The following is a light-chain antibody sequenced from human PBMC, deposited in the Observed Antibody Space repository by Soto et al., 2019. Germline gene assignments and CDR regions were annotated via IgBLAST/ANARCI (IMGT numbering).Light chain of an antibody. CDR3: QQRSNWPPQFT. Sequence: EIVLTQSPATLSLSPGERATISCRASQSVSSYLAWYQQKPGQAPRLLIYDASNRATGIPARFSGSGSGTDFTLTISSLEPEDFAVYYCQQRSNWPPQFTFGPGTKVDI. V-gene: IGKV3-11*01. J-gene: IGKJ3*01. CDR2: DAS. CDR1: QSVSSY.